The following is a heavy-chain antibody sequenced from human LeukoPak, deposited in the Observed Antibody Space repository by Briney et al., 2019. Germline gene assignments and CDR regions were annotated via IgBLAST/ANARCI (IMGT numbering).Heavy chain of an antibody. D-gene: IGHD3-10*01. V-gene: IGHV3-7*04. J-gene: IGHJ3*02. Sequence: GESLKISCAASGFTFSNYWMSWVRQAPGKGLEWVANIKQDGSEKYYVDSVKGRFTISRDNAKNSLYLQMNSLRAEDTAVYYCARDGVGAFDIWGQGTMVTVSS. CDR3: ARDGVGAFDI. CDR1: GFTFSNYW. CDR2: IKQDGSEK.